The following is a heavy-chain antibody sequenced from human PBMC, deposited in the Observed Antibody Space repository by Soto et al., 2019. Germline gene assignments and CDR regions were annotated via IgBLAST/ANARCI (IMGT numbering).Heavy chain of an antibody. J-gene: IGHJ4*02. V-gene: IGHV3-48*03. CDR1: GFTFSSYE. CDR3: AKDRRAGGNYGFYSDF. D-gene: IGHD1-7*01. Sequence: GSLRLSCAASGFTFSSYEMNWVRQAPGKGLEWVACINTSGGTIYYADSVKGRFTISRDNAKNPLYLKMTSLRADDTAVYYCAKDRRAGGNYGFYSDFWGQGA. CDR2: INTSGGTI.